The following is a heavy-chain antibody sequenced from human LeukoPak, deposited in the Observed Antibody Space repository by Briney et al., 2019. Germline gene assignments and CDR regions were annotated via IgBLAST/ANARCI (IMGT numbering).Heavy chain of an antibody. D-gene: IGHD6-19*01. CDR2: INQNAGEK. CDR3: ARSTGWYPFPDY. V-gene: IGHV3-7*01. J-gene: IGHJ4*02. CDR1: GFTFGSYW. Sequence: GGSLRLSCAASGFTFGSYWMSWVRQAPGKGLEWVASINQNAGEKHYVDSVKGRFTISRDNAKNSLYLQMNGLRAEDTAVFYCARSTGWYPFPDYWGQGTLVTVSS.